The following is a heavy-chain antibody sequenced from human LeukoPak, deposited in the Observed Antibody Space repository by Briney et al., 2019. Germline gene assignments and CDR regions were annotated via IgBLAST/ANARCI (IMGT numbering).Heavy chain of an antibody. CDR1: EFTFSSYS. CDR2: ISSSSYI. Sequence: PGGSLRLSCAASEFTFSSYSMNWVRQAPGKGLEWVSSISSSSYIYYADSVKGRFTISRDNAKNSLYLQMNSLRAEDTAVYYCARDEYDILTDYDYWGQGILVTVSS. V-gene: IGHV3-21*01. D-gene: IGHD3-9*01. CDR3: ARDEYDILTDYDY. J-gene: IGHJ4*02.